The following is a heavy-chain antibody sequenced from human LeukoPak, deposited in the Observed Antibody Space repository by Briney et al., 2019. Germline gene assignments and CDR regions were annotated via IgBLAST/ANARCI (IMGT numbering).Heavy chain of an antibody. V-gene: IGHV4-59*01. CDR1: GGSISGYY. CDR3: ARAVDYDFWSMYGMDV. D-gene: IGHD3-3*01. CDR2: IYYSGST. J-gene: IGHJ6*02. Sequence: SETLSLTCTVSGGSISGYYWNWIRQPPGKGLEWIGYIYYSGSTNYNPSLKSRVTMSLDTSKNQFSLKLSSVTAADTAVYYCARAVDYDFWSMYGMDVWGQGTTVTVSS.